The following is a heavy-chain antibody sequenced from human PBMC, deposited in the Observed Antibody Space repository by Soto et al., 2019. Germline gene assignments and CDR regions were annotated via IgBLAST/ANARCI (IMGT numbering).Heavy chain of an antibody. CDR2: INHSGST. CDR1: GGSFSGYY. V-gene: IGHV4-34*01. Sequence: SETLSLTCAVYGGSFSGYYWSWIRQPPGKGLEWIGEINHSGSTNYNPSLKSRVTISVDTSKNQFSLKLSSVTAADTAVYYCGRGSPATAMLYYFDYGGQGTLVPVSS. J-gene: IGHJ4*02. D-gene: IGHD5-18*01. CDR3: GRGSPATAMLYYFDY.